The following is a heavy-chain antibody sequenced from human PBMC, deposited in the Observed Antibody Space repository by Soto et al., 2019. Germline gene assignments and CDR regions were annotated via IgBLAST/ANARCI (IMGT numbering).Heavy chain of an antibody. V-gene: IGHV1-46*01. CDR1: GYTFTNYY. CDR3: ARGGPELATIGSFDY. D-gene: IGHD5-12*01. CDR2: IIPSDGST. Sequence: QVQVVQSGAEVKKPGASVKVSCKASGYTFTNYYMHWVRQAPGQGLEWVGRIIPSDGSTHYAQKLQGRVIMTRDTFTSTVYMDLNSLRSEDSAVYYCARGGPELATIGSFDYWGQGTLVTVSS. J-gene: IGHJ4*02.